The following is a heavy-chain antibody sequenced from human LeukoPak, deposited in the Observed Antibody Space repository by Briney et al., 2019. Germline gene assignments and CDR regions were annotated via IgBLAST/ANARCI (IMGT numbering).Heavy chain of an antibody. CDR3: ARVSFCPRCHFDY. CDR2: IYSGGST. D-gene: IGHD2/OR15-2a*01. CDR1: GFTVSSNY. J-gene: IGHJ4*02. Sequence: GGSLRLSCAASGFTVSSNYMTWVRQAPGKGLEWVSVIYSGGSTYYADSVRGRFTISRDNADNTLYLQLNSLRAEDTAVYYCARVSFCPRCHFDYWGQGTLVTVSS. V-gene: IGHV3-53*01.